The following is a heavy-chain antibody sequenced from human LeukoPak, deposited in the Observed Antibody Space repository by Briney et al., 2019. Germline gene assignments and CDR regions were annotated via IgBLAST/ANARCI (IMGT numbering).Heavy chain of an antibody. V-gene: IGHV3-21*01. Sequence: GGSLRLSCAASGFTFSSYSMNWVRQAPGKGLEWVSSISSSSSYIYYADSVKGRFTISRDNSKNTLYLQMNSLRAGDTAVYYCARGGGRYCGGDCYYDYWGQGTLVTVSS. CDR1: GFTFSSYS. J-gene: IGHJ4*02. CDR3: ARGGGRYCGGDCYYDY. CDR2: ISSSSSYI. D-gene: IGHD2-21*02.